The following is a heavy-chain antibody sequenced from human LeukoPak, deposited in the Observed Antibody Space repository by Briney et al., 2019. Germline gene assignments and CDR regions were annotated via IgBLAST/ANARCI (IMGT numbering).Heavy chain of an antibody. V-gene: IGHV3-21*01. J-gene: IGHJ4*02. CDR2: ISSNSKYI. CDR3: ARDSSDFDY. D-gene: IGHD3-22*01. CDR1: GFTFNVYS. Sequence: GGYLRLSCAASGFTFNVYSMNWVRQAPGKGLEWVSSISSNSKYIYYADSMRGRFTVSRDNAKNSLFLQLNSLRAEDTAVYYCARDSSDFDYWGQGTLVTVSS.